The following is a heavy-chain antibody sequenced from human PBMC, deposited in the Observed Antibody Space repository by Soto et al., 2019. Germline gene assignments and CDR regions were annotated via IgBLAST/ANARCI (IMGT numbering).Heavy chain of an antibody. J-gene: IGHJ4*02. CDR3: AREGSYSAYNFAHGIQLWSFDF. CDR1: GGSINTFY. Sequence: TLSLTCTVSGGSINTFYWSWVRQPAGKGLEWIGRIFSIGSTSFNPSLESRVAMSVDTSKNHFSLNLSSVTAADMAVYYCAREGSYSAYNFAHGIQLWSFDFWGQGALVTVSS. CDR2: IFSIGST. V-gene: IGHV4-4*07. D-gene: IGHD5-12*01.